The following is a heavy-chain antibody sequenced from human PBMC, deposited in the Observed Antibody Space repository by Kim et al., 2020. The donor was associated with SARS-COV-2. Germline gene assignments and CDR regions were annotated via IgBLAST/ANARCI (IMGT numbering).Heavy chain of an antibody. CDR1: GGAFSGYH. V-gene: IGHV4-34*01. CDR3: TRGRPVGDHLGPDTFGMD. J-gene: IGHJ6*01. D-gene: IGHD3-16*01. Sequence: SETLSLTCAVYGGAFSGYHWTWIRQPPGKGLEWIGEVNHSGSTTYNPSLKSRVTISVDTSKNQFSLKLSSVTAADTAVYYCTRGRPVGDHLGPDTFGMD. CDR2: VNHSGST.